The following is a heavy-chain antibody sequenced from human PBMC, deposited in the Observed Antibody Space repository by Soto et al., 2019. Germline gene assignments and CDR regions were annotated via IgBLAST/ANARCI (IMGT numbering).Heavy chain of an antibody. CDR3: TTDYYDSSGYYRNFDY. CDR1: GFTFSNAW. D-gene: IGHD3-22*01. CDR2: IKSKTDGGTT. Sequence: GGSLRLSCAAPGFTFSNAWMSWVRQAPGKGLEWVGRIKSKTDGGTTDYAAPVKGRFTISRDDSKNTLYLQMNSLKTEDTAVYYCTTDYYDSSGYYRNFDYWGQGTLVTVSS. J-gene: IGHJ4*02. V-gene: IGHV3-15*01.